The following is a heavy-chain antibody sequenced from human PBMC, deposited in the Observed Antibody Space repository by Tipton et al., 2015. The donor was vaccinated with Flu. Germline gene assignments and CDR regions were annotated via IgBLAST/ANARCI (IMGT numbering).Heavy chain of an antibody. J-gene: IGHJ5*02. CDR2: IYHSGTI. CDR3: ASLTSGDGEGWFDP. CDR1: GDSISSDNW. Sequence: GLVKPSGTLSLTCAVFGDSISSDNWWSWVRQPPGKGLEWIGQIYHSGTINYNPSLRSRVSISVDESKNQFSLQMTSLTAADTAVYYCASLTSGDGEGWFDPWGQGTLVIVSS. V-gene: IGHV4-4*02. D-gene: IGHD5-12*01.